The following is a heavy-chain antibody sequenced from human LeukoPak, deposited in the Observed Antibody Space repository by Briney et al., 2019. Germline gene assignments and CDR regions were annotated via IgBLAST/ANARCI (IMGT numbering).Heavy chain of an antibody. J-gene: IGHJ5*02. CDR2: IYYSGST. V-gene: IGHV4-59*01. CDR3: ARERGTYSEGFDP. CDR1: GGSFSGYY. D-gene: IGHD1-26*01. Sequence: SETLSLTCAVYGGSFSGYYWSWIRQPPGKGLEWIGYIYYSGSTNYNPSLKSRVTISVDTSKNQFSLKLSSVTAADTAVYYCARERGTYSEGFDPWGQGTLVTVSS.